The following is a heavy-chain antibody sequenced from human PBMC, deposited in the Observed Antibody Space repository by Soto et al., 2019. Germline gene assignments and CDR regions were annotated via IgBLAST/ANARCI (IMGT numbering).Heavy chain of an antibody. CDR2: ISYDGSNK. J-gene: IGHJ3*02. CDR1: GFTFSSYA. CDR3: ARERAVAGAFDI. Sequence: GGSLRLSCAASGFTFSSYAMDWVRQAPGKGLEWVAVISYDGSNKYYADSVKGRFTISRDNSKNTLYLQMNSLRAEDTAVYYCARERAVAGAFDIWGQGTMVTVSS. V-gene: IGHV3-30-3*01. D-gene: IGHD6-19*01.